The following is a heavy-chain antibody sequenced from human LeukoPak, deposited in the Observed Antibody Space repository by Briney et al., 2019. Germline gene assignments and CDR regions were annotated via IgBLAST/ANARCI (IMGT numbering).Heavy chain of an antibody. J-gene: IGHJ3*02. D-gene: IGHD5-12*01. CDR2: IYYTGGT. Sequence: SETLSLTCTVSGDSMSSYYWSWIRQPPGKGLEWIGYIYYTGGTSYNPSLKSRVTISVDTSRNQFSLKLNSVTAADTAVYYCARLGLPNAFDIWGQGTMVTVSS. V-gene: IGHV4-59*08. CDR3: ARLGLPNAFDI. CDR1: GDSMSSYY.